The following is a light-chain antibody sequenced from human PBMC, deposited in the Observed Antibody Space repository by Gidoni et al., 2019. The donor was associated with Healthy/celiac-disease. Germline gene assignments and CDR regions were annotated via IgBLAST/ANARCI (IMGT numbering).Light chain of an antibody. Sequence: IVMTQSPATLSVSPGERATLSCRASQSVCSNLAWYQQKPGQAPRLLIYGASTRATGIPARFSGSGSGTEFTLTISSLQSEDFAVYYCQQYNNWPPWTFGQGTKVEIK. CDR1: QSVCSN. CDR2: GAS. V-gene: IGKV3-15*01. CDR3: QQYNNWPPWT. J-gene: IGKJ1*01.